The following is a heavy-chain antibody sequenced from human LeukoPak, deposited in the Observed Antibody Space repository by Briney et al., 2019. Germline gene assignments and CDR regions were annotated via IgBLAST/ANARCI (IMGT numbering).Heavy chain of an antibody. CDR3: ARHPSPSMYSSGWYGFGDDNYGMDV. V-gene: IGHV5-51*01. J-gene: IGHJ6*02. Sequence: GESLKISCKGSGYSFTSYWIGWVRQMPGKGLEWMGIIYPGDSDTRYSPSFQGQVTISADKSISTAYPQWSSLKASDTAMYYCARHPSPSMYSSGWYGFGDDNYGMDVWGQGTTVTVSS. CDR1: GYSFTSYW. CDR2: IYPGDSDT. D-gene: IGHD6-19*01.